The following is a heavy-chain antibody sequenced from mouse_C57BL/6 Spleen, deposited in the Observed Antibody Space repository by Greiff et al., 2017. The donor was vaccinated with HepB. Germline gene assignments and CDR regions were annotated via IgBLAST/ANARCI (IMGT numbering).Heavy chain of an antibody. CDR2: IDPSDSYT. CDR3: ASRGITTVVATRYFDV. J-gene: IGHJ1*03. V-gene: IGHV1-69*01. Sequence: VQLQQSGAELVMPGASVKLSCKASGYTFTSYWMHWVKQRPGQGLEWIGEIDPSDSYTNYNQKFKGKSTLTVDKSSSTAYMQLSSLTSEDSAVYYCASRGITTVVATRYFDVWGTGTTVTVSS. CDR1: GYTFTSYW. D-gene: IGHD1-1*01.